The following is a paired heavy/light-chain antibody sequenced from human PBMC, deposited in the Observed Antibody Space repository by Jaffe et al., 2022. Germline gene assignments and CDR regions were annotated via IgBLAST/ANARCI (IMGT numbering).Heavy chain of an antibody. CDR1: GFSFGSHW. D-gene: IGHD2-21*01. V-gene: IGHV3-7*01. J-gene: IGHJ3*02. Sequence: EVQLVESGGGLVLGGGSLRLSCAASGFSFGSHWMSWVRQAPGKGLEWLANIKEDGSVEKYADSVKGRFTCSRDNAKNSLYLQMDSLTADDTATYYCARDQLGDFDACDIWGQGTVVTVSS. CDR2: IKEDGSVE. CDR3: ARDQLGDFDACDI.
Light chain of an antibody. CDR1: SSDVGGYNY. V-gene: IGLV2-8*01. Sequence: QSALTQPPSASGSPGQSVTISCTGTSSDVGGYNYVSWYQQHPGKAPKLIIYGGSKRPSGVPDRFSGSKSGNTASLTVSGLQAEDEADYYCSSYAGSKTCVFGPGTKVTVL. CDR2: GGS. J-gene: IGLJ1*01. CDR3: SSYAGSKTCV.